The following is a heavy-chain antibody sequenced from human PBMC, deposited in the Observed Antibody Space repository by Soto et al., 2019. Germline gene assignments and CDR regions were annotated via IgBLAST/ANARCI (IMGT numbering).Heavy chain of an antibody. V-gene: IGHV1-69*06. D-gene: IGHD2-2*02. CDR2: IIPIFNST. Sequence: QVQLVQSGAEVKTPGSSLKVSCKVSGSRFSNYVISWVRQAPGHGLEWLGRIIPIFNSTKYAQNFQGRVTITADKSTSTASLELSSLRSDDTAVYYCAREGRGKKAGYNGLVSLGHWGQETLVTVSS. J-gene: IGHJ4*02. CDR1: GSRFSNYV. CDR3: AREGRGKKAGYNGLVSLGH.